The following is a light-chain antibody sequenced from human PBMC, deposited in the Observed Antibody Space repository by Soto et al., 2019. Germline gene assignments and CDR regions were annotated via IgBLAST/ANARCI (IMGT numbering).Light chain of an antibody. CDR1: SSDIGGYYY. CDR2: QVT. V-gene: IGLV2-14*01. J-gene: IGLJ1*01. Sequence: QSVLAQPASVSWSPGQSITISCTGTSSDIGGYYYVSWYQHHPGKAPKLLIYQVTNRPSRVSNRFSGSKSGNTASLTISGLQADDEADYYCTSYSSSDIFYVFGTGTKVTVL. CDR3: TSYSSSDIFYV.